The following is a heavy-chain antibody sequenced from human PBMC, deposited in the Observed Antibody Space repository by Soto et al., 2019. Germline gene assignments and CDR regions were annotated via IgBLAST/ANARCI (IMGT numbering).Heavy chain of an antibody. J-gene: IGHJ4*02. V-gene: IGHV4-59*01. Sequence: SETLSLTCTVSGGSISSYYWSWIRQPPGKGLEWIGYIYYSGSTTYNPSLKSRVTISVDTSKNQFSLKLSSVTAADTAMYYCARVKHLFTMATDYWGQGTLVTVSS. CDR1: GGSISSYY. D-gene: IGHD3-10*01. CDR2: IYYSGST. CDR3: ARVKHLFTMATDY.